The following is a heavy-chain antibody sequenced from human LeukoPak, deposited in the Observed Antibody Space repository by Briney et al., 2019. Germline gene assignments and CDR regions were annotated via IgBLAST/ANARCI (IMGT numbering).Heavy chain of an antibody. CDR3: ARDYYGSWSYYNDLGY. CDR1: GFTFSSYS. CDR2: ISSSSSTI. Sequence: PGGSLRLSCAASGFTFSSYSMNWVRQAPGRGLEWVSYISSSSSTIYYADSVKGRFTISRDNAKNSLYLQMNSLRAEDTAVYYCARDYYGSWSYYNDLGYWGQGTLVTVSS. V-gene: IGHV3-48*01. D-gene: IGHD3-10*01. J-gene: IGHJ4*02.